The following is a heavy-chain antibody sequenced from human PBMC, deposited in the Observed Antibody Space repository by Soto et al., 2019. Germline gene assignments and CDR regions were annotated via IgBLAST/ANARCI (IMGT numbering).Heavy chain of an antibody. D-gene: IGHD3-22*01. V-gene: IGHV4-34*01. CDR3: ARGSLRSGYHRFDY. J-gene: IGHJ4*02. CDR1: GGSFSGYY. CDR2: INHSGST. Sequence: SETLSLTCAVYGGSFSGYYWSWIRQPPGKGLEWIGEINHSGSTNYNPSLKSRVTISVDTSKNQFSLKLSSVTAADTAVYYCARGSLRSGYHRFDYWGQGALVTVSS.